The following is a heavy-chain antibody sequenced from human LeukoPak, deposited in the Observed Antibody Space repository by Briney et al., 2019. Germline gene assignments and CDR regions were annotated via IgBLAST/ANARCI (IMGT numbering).Heavy chain of an antibody. CDR3: ARVAQKLERIAVAGTSEWRANWYFDL. CDR1: GGSFSGYY. CDR2: INHSGST. V-gene: IGHV4-34*01. J-gene: IGHJ2*01. D-gene: IGHD6-19*01. Sequence: SETLSLTCAVYGGSFSGYYWSWIRQPPGKGLEWIGEINHSGSTDYNPSLKSRVTISVDTSKNQFSLKLSSVTAADTAVYYCARVAQKLERIAVAGTSEWRANWYFDLWGRGTLVTVSS.